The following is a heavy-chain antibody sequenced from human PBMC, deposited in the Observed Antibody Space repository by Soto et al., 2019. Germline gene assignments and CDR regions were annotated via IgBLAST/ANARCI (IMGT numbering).Heavy chain of an antibody. Sequence: GGSLRLSCAASGFTFGSYWMNWVRQAPGKGLVWVSRIDSDGSSTTYADSVKGRFTTSRDNAKNTLYLQMSSLRVEDTAVYYCARGRPYLMDVCGQGTTVTVSS. CDR3: ARGRPYLMDV. CDR1: GFTFGSYW. CDR2: IDSDGSST. V-gene: IGHV3-74*01. J-gene: IGHJ6*02.